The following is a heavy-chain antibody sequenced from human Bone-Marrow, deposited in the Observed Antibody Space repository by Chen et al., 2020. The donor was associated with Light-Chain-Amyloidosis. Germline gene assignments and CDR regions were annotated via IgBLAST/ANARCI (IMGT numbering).Heavy chain of an antibody. D-gene: IGHD5-12*01. CDR2: IYPDDSDA. CDR3: ARRRDGYNFDY. V-gene: IGHV5-51*01. Sequence: LLGSGPEVKKPGESLKISCKGSGYTFPNYWIGWVRQMPGKGLEWMGVIYPDDSDARYSPSFEGQVTLSADKSLTTAYLQWRSLKASDTAMYYCARRRDGYNFDYWGQGTLVTVSS. J-gene: IGHJ4*02. CDR1: GYTFPNYW.